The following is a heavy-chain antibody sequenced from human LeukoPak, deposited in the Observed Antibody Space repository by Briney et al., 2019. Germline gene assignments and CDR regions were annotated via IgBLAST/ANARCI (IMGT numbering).Heavy chain of an antibody. V-gene: IGHV1-69*04. CDR1: GGTFSSYA. Sequence: SVKVSCKASGGTFSSYAISWVRQAPGQGLEWMGRIIPILGIANYAQKFQGRVTITADKSTGTAYMELSSLRSEDTAVYYCERAPFVVVVAADPTPDAFDIWGQGTMVTVSS. CDR2: IIPILGIA. D-gene: IGHD2-15*01. CDR3: ERAPFVVVVAADPTPDAFDI. J-gene: IGHJ3*02.